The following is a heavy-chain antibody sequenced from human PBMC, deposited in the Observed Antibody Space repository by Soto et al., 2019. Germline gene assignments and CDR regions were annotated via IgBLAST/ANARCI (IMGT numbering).Heavy chain of an antibody. J-gene: IGHJ5*02. CDR3: ARDCANHYCSSTSCYEINWFDP. V-gene: IGHV4-39*02. D-gene: IGHD2-2*01. CDR2: IFYSGST. Sequence: PSETLSLTCTVSGGSISSSSYYWGWIRQPPGKGLEWIGSIFYSGSTYYNPSLKSRVTISVDTSKNQFSLKLTSVTAADTAVYYCARDCANHYCSSTSCYEINWFDPWGQGTLVTVSS. CDR1: GGSISSSSYY.